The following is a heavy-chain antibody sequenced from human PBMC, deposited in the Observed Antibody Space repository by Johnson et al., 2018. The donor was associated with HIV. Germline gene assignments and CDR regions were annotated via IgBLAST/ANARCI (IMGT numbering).Heavy chain of an antibody. CDR3: ARAINDAFDI. V-gene: IGHV3-11*04. CDR1: GFTFSDYY. J-gene: IGHJ3*02. Sequence: QVQLVESGGGLVKPGGSLRLSCAASGFTFSDYYMIWIRQAPGKGLEWLSYITSIGTSSYYADSVKGRLTISRDNAKNSLYLQMNSLRAEDTAVYFCARAINDAFDIWGQGTMVTVSS. CDR2: ITSIGTSS.